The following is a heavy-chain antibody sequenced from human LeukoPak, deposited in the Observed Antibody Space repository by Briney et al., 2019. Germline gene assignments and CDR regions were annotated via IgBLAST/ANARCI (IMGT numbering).Heavy chain of an antibody. D-gene: IGHD3-9*01. Sequence: PGGSLRLSRAASGFTFSSYGMHWVRQAPGKGLEWVAVIWYDGSNKYYADSVKGRFTISRDNSKNTLYLQMNSLRAEDTAVYYCARGRVYDILTGYYNGGMDVWGKGTTVTVSS. CDR2: IWYDGSNK. CDR3: ARGRVYDILTGYYNGGMDV. V-gene: IGHV3-33*01. CDR1: GFTFSSYG. J-gene: IGHJ6*04.